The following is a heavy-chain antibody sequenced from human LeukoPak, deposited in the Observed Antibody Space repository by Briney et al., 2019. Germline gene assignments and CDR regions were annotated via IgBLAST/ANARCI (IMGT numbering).Heavy chain of an antibody. D-gene: IGHD3-16*02. V-gene: IGHV3-48*01. CDR3: ARVGVRFDY. J-gene: IGHJ4*02. CDR1: EFTFSSYS. CDR2: ISSSSSTI. Sequence: GGSLRLSRAASEFTFSSYSMNWVRQAPGKGLEWVSYISSSSSTIYYADSVKGRFTISRDNAKNSLYLQMNSLRAEDTAVYYCARVGVRFDYWGQGTLVTVSS.